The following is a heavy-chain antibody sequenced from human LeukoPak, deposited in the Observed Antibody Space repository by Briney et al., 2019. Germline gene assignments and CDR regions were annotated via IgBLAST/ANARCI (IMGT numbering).Heavy chain of an antibody. CDR3: ARGVTGIYYYYYMDI. CDR2: INPNSGDT. CDR1: GYTFTGYY. V-gene: IGHV1-2*02. Sequence: ASVSVFCRASGYTFTGYYMHWVRHGPGQGLEGMGWINPNSGDTNYAQKFQGRVTMTRDTSISIACMELSRLRSDDTAVYYCARGVTGIYYYYYMDIWGKGTTGTVSS. D-gene: IGHD3-10*01. J-gene: IGHJ6*03.